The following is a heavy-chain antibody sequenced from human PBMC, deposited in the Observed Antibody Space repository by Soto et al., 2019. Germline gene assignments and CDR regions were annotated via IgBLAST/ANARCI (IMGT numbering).Heavy chain of an antibody. CDR1: GYTFTSYA. V-gene: IGHV1-3*01. Sequence: ASVKVSCKASGYTFTSYAMHWVRQAPGQRLEWMGWINAGNGNTKYSQKFQGIVTITRDTSTSTAYMELSSLRSEDTAVYYCARDRVSYGSGSYYTGPYYYGMDVWGQGTTVTVSS. CDR2: INAGNGNT. D-gene: IGHD3-10*01. CDR3: ARDRVSYGSGSYYTGPYYYGMDV. J-gene: IGHJ6*02.